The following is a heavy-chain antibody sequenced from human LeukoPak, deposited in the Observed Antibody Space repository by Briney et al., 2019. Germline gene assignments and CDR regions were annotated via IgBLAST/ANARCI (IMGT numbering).Heavy chain of an antibody. J-gene: IGHJ4*02. V-gene: IGHV5-51*01. CDR3: GRSGYNGYELDY. CDR2: IYPGASDT. D-gene: IGHD5-12*01. CDR1: GYSFSSSW. Sequence: GESLKISCKVSGYSFSSSWIGWVRQMPGKGLEGMGFIYPGASDTRYSPSFQGQVTISADKSITPAYLQWSSLKASDSAMYYCGRSGYNGYELDYWGQGTLVTVSS.